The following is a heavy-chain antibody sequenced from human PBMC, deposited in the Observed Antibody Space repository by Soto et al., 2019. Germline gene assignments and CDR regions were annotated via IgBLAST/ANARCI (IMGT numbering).Heavy chain of an antibody. CDR1: EFTLRSYW. CDR2: ISGDGSGT. J-gene: IGHJ3*01. Sequence: SLRLSCAASEFTLRSYWMHWVRQSPGKGLVWVSRISGDGSGTNYADSVKGRFTISRDNAKNTVYLQIDSLRAEDTAVYYCARSLPGTYGAFDLWGQGTMVTVSS. CDR3: ARSLPGTYGAFDL. V-gene: IGHV3-74*01. D-gene: IGHD1-7*01.